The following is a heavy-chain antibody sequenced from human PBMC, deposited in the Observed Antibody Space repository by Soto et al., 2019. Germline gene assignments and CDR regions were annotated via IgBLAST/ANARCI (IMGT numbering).Heavy chain of an antibody. CDR2: INHSGST. Sequence: SGTLDPTCAVYGGSFSGYYWSWIRQPPGKGLEWIGEINHSGSTNYNPSLKSRVTISVDTSKNQFSLKLSSVTAADTAVYYCARGLGKYCSGGSCYSSDHWGQGTLVTVSS. J-gene: IGHJ4*02. CDR3: ARGLGKYCSGGSCYSSDH. V-gene: IGHV4-34*01. D-gene: IGHD2-15*01. CDR1: GGSFSGYY.